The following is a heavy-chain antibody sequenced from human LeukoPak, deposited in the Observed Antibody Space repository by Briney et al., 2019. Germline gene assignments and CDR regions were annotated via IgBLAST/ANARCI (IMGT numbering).Heavy chain of an antibody. J-gene: IGHJ2*01. CDR3: ARRKNISSWYFDL. CDR2: IYYSGST. V-gene: IGHV4-59*01. Sequence: PSETLSLTCTVSGGSISSYYWSWIRQPPGKGLEWIGYIYYSGSTNYNPSLRSRVTISVDTSKNQFSLKLNSVTAADTAVYYCARRKNISSWYFDLWGRGPLVTVPS. D-gene: IGHD3-3*02. CDR1: GGSISSYY.